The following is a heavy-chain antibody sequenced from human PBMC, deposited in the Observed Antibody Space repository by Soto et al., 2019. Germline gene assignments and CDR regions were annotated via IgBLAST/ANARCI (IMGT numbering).Heavy chain of an antibody. Sequence: SETLSLTXTVSGGSISSSSYYWGWIRQPPGKGLEWIGSIYYSGSTLYNPSLKSRVTISVDTSKKQFSLRVSSVTAADTAVYYCARLGGDFWSGYYADHWGQGTLVTVSS. CDR1: GGSISSSSYY. V-gene: IGHV4-39*01. CDR3: ARLGGDFWSGYYADH. D-gene: IGHD3-3*01. CDR2: IYYSGST. J-gene: IGHJ5*02.